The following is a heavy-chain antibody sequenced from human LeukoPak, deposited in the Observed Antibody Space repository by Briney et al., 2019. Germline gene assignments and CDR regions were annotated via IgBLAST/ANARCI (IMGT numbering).Heavy chain of an antibody. CDR3: VTLGEILEWSQAFDI. Sequence: ASVKVSCKASGSTLTESSMHWVRLAPGKGLQWMGGFDPENGETIYAENFRGRVTMTEDTSTDTAYMDLSSLRSEDTAVYYCVTLGEILEWSQAFDIWGQGTAVTVSS. J-gene: IGHJ3*02. V-gene: IGHV1-24*01. CDR2: FDPENGET. CDR1: GSTLTESS. D-gene: IGHD3-3*01.